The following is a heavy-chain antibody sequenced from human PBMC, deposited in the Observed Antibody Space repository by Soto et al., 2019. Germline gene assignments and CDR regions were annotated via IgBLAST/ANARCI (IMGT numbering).Heavy chain of an antibody. CDR3: AREDGSGSYKASSYYYGMDV. D-gene: IGHD3-10*01. Sequence: TSETLSLTCTVSGGSISSGGYYWSCIRQHPGKGLEWIGYIYYSGSTYYNPSLKSRVTISVDTSKNQFSLKLSSVTAADTAVYYCAREDGSGSYKASSYYYGMDVWGQGTTVTVSS. CDR2: IYYSGST. V-gene: IGHV4-31*03. J-gene: IGHJ6*02. CDR1: GGSISSGGYY.